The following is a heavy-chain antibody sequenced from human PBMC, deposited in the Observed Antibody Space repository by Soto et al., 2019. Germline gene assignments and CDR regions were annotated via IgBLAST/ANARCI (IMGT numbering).Heavy chain of an antibody. D-gene: IGHD4-17*01. CDR3: ARDVSGDYWFDP. CDR1: GGSISSYY. CDR2: IYYSGST. V-gene: IGHV4-59*01. Sequence: PSETLSLTCTVSGGSISSYYWSWIRQPPGKGLEWIGYIYYSGSTNYNPSLRSRVTISVDTSKNQFSLKLSSVTAADTAVYYCARDVSGDYWFDPWGQGTLVTVSS. J-gene: IGHJ5*02.